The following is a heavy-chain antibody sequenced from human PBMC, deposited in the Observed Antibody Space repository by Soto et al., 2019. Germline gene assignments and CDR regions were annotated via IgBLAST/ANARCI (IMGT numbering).Heavy chain of an antibody. CDR1: GLNFDDFA. V-gene: IGHV3-74*01. D-gene: IGHD3-10*01. CDR3: ADSWLPTSY. Sequence: PGGALRLSCVGTGLNFDDFATHWVRQAPGKGLVWVSRISPDGRTTTYADSVKGRFTISRDNAKSTLYLQMNSLTVEDGAVYYCADSWLPTSYWGPGTLVTVSS. CDR2: ISPDGRTT. J-gene: IGHJ4*02.